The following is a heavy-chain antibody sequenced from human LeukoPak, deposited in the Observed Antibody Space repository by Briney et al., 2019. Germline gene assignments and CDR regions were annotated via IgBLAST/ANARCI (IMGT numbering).Heavy chain of an antibody. CDR1: GFTFSSYS. D-gene: IGHD3-22*01. J-gene: IGHJ4*02. V-gene: IGHV3-48*04. Sequence: GGSLRLSCAASGFTFSSYSMNWVRQAPGKGLEWVSYISNSSSTIYYADSVKGRFTISRDNTKNSLYLQMNSLRAEDTAVYYCAREGYDSSGYFVYFDYWGQGTLVTVSS. CDR3: AREGYDSSGYFVYFDY. CDR2: ISNSSSTI.